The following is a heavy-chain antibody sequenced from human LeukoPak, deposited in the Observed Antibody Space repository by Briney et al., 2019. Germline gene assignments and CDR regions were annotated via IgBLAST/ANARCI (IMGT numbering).Heavy chain of an antibody. CDR1: GYTFTGYY. Sequence: AASVKVSCTASGYTFTGYYMHWVRQAPGQGLEWMGWINPNSGGTNYAQKFQGRVTMTRDTSISTAYMELSRLRSDDTAVYYCAREHTVTTAYDYWGQGTLATVSS. CDR2: INPNSGGT. CDR3: AREHTVTTAYDY. D-gene: IGHD4-17*01. J-gene: IGHJ4*02. V-gene: IGHV1-2*02.